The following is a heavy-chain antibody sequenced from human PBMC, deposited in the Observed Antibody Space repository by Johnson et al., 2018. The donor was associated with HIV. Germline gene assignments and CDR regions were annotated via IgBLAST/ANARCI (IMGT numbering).Heavy chain of an antibody. D-gene: IGHD6-19*01. V-gene: IGHV3-23*01. CDR1: GFTFSSYA. CDR3: ARELVLYSSGWYAPDAFDI. Sequence: EMLLLESGGGLVQPGGSLRLSCAASGFTFSSYAMSWVRQAPGKGLEWVSAISGSGGSTYYADSVKGRFTISRDNSKNTLYLQMKSLRAEDTAVYYFARELVLYSSGWYAPDAFDIWGQGTMVTVSS. J-gene: IGHJ3*02. CDR2: ISGSGGST.